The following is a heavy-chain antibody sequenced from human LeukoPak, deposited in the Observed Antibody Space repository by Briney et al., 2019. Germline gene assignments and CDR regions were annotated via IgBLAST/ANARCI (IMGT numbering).Heavy chain of an antibody. J-gene: IGHJ5*02. CDR2: IIPIFGTA. D-gene: IGHD5-24*01. Sequence: SVKVSCKASGGTFSSYAISWVRQAPGQGLEWMGGIIPIFGTANYAQKFQSRVTIIADESTSTAYMELSSLRSEDTAVYYCARVPGWLQFPPWFDPWGQGTLVTVSS. V-gene: IGHV1-69*01. CDR3: ARVPGWLQFPPWFDP. CDR1: GGTFSSYA.